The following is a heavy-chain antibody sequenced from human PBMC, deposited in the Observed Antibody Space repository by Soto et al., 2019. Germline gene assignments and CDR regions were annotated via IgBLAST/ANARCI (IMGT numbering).Heavy chain of an antibody. CDR1: GDSVSSNSAA. Sequence: SQTLSLTCAISGDSVSSNSAAWNWIRQSPSRGLEWLGRTYYRSKWYNDYAVSVKSRITINPDTSKNQFSLQLNSVTPEDTAVYYCARGDSSSSLYYYYGMDVWGQGTTVTVSS. CDR3: ARGDSSSSLYYYYGMDV. CDR2: TYYRSKWYN. D-gene: IGHD6-6*01. J-gene: IGHJ6*02. V-gene: IGHV6-1*01.